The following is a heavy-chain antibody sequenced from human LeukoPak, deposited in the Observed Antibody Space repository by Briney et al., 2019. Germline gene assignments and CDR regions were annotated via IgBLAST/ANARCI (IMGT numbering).Heavy chain of an antibody. Sequence: SETLSLTCTVSGGSISSGSYYWSWIRQPAGKGLEWIGHIYTSGSTNYNPSLKSRVTISVDTSKNQFSLKLSSVTAADTAVYYCARETLLRYQTNWFDPWGQGTLVTVSS. CDR2: IYTSGST. D-gene: IGHD2-15*01. CDR1: GGSISSGSYY. CDR3: ARETLLRYQTNWFDP. V-gene: IGHV4-61*09. J-gene: IGHJ5*02.